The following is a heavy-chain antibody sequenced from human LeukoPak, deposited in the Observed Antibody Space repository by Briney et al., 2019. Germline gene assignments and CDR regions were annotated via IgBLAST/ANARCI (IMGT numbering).Heavy chain of an antibody. V-gene: IGHV1-8*01. D-gene: IGHD1-26*01. CDR1: GYTFTSYD. CDR3: ASTPGEVGATSDFDY. Sequence: ASVKVSCKASGYTFTSYDINWVRQATGQGLEWMGWMNPNSGNTGYAQKFQGRVTMTRNTSISTAYMELSSLRSEDTAVYYPASTPGEVGATSDFDYWGQGTLVTVSS. J-gene: IGHJ4*02. CDR2: MNPNSGNT.